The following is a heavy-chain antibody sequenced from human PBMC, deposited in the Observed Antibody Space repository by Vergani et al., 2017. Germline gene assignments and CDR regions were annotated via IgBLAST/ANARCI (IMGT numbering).Heavy chain of an antibody. CDR2: ISSDGGST. J-gene: IGHJ4*01. Sequence: EVQLLESGGGLVQPGGSLRLSCAASGFTFSTYAMTWVRQAPGKGLEWVSTISSDGGSTYYADSVKGRSTISRDNSKNTLYLQMNSLRVEDTAVYYCARAYGRYDWFDYWGQRTLVTVSS. D-gene: IGHD1-20*01. V-gene: IGHV3-23*01. CDR3: ARAYGRYDWFDY. CDR1: GFTFSTYA.